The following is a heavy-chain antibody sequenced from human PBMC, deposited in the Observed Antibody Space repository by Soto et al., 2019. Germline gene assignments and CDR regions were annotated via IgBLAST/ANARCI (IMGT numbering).Heavy chain of an antibody. V-gene: IGHV4-4*02. CDR2: TYHSGST. CDR3: ARTTVTAFYYYGMDV. D-gene: IGHD4-17*01. CDR1: GGPISSSNW. Sequence: SETLSLTCAVSGGPISSSNWWSWVRQPPGKGLEWIGETYHSGSTNYNPSLKSRVTISVDKSKNQFSLKLSSVTAADTAVYYCARTTVTAFYYYGMDVRGQGTTVTVSS. J-gene: IGHJ6*02.